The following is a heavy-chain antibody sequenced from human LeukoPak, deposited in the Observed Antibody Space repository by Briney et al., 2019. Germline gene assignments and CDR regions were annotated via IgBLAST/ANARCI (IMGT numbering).Heavy chain of an antibody. Sequence: ASVKVSCKASGYTFTSYYMHWVRQAPGQGLEWMGIINPSGGSTSYAQKFQGRVTMTRDTSTSTVYMELSSPRSEDTAVYYCAAARVLGWFDPWGQGTLVTVSS. CDR2: INPSGGST. J-gene: IGHJ5*02. CDR1: GYTFTSYY. V-gene: IGHV1-46*01. CDR3: AAARVLGWFDP. D-gene: IGHD6-6*01.